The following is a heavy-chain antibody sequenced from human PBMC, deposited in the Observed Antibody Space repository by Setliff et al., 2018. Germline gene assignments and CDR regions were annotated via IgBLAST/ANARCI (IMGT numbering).Heavy chain of an antibody. CDR1: GDDVIERLYY. Sequence: PSETLSLTCSASGDDVIERLYYWSWVRQSPGKGLEWIGTRYYTGTTFYNPSLESRVAVSLDASEKKFSLNLRSVTTADTAVYYCARHFYPPDFFAHWGQGLLVTVSS. D-gene: IGHD3-3*01. CDR2: RYYTGTT. CDR3: ARHFYPPDFFAH. J-gene: IGHJ4*02. V-gene: IGHV4-39*01.